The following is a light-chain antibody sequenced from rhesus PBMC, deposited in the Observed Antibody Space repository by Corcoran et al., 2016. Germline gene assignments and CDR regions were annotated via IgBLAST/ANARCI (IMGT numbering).Light chain of an antibody. CDR1: QNIYSS. V-gene: IGKV1S12*01. CDR3: PHYYDNPFT. J-gene: IGKJ4*01. CDR2: AAS. Sequence: DIQMTQSPSALSASVGGRLTISCRASQNIYSSLAWYQQKPGKAPELLIYAASRLPTGIPSRFICSGSGTDFTLTISSLQPEDSAAYYCPHYYDNPFTFGGGTKVEIK.